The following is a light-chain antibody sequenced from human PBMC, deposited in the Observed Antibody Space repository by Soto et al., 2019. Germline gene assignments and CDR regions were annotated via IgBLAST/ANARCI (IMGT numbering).Light chain of an antibody. J-gene: IGKJ4*01. CDR2: DVS. CDR3: QQYSSYSLT. CDR1: QSISNW. V-gene: IGKV1-5*01. Sequence: GDRVTITCRASQSISNWLAWYQQKPGKAPKLLIYDVSSLKSGVPSRFSASGSGTEFTLTISSLQPDDFATYYCQQYSSYSLTFGGGTKVDI.